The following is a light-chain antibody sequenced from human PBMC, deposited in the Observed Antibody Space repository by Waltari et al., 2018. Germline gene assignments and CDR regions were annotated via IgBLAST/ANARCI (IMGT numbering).Light chain of an antibody. Sequence: DIQMTQSPSTLSASVGDRVTTTCRASKSIGSSLAWYQQKPGKAPKVVIYEASSLESGVPSRFSGSGSGTEFTLTISSLQHDDFATYYCQQCNSYLLTFGGGTKVEIK. J-gene: IGKJ4*01. CDR1: KSIGSS. CDR2: EAS. CDR3: QQCNSYLLT. V-gene: IGKV1-5*03.